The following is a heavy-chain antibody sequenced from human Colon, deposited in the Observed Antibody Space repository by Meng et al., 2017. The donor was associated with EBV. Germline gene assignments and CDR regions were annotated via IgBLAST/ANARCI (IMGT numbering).Heavy chain of an antibody. J-gene: IGHJ4*02. Sequence: VHLQERAPRPALPLATPFPPCPVYGGSLSSGNWWSWVRQPPGKGLEWIGEIYHSGSTNYNPSLKSRVTISVDESKNQFSLRLSSVTAADTAVYYCARVGAYCGGDCYHPRWGQGTLVTVSS. CDR3: ARVGAYCGGDCYHPR. D-gene: IGHD2-21*02. CDR2: IYHSGST. V-gene: IGHV4-4*02. CDR1: GGSLSSGNW.